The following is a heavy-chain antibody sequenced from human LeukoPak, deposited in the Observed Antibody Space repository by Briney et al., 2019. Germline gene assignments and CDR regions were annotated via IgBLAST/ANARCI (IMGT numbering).Heavy chain of an antibody. CDR3: ARQLTYYDSSGYCFDY. CDR1: GYSFTSYW. D-gene: IGHD3-22*01. J-gene: IGHJ4*02. V-gene: IGHV5-51*01. CDR2: IYPGDSET. Sequence: GESLKISCKGSGYSFTSYWIGWVRQMPGKGLEWMGIIYPGDSETRYSPSFQGQVTISADKSISTAYLQWSSLKASDTAMYYCARQLTYYDSSGYCFDYWGQGTLVTVSS.